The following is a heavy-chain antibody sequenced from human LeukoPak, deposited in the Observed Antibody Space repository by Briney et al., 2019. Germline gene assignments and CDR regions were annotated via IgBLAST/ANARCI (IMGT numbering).Heavy chain of an antibody. V-gene: IGHV1-2*02. CDR2: INPNSGGT. CDR1: GYTFTGYY. CDR3: ARDRGAVAATNFDY. Sequence: ASVKVSCKASGYTFTGYYMHWVRQAPGQGLEWMGWINPNSGGTNYAQKFQGRVTMTRDTSISTAYMELSRLRSEDTAVYYCARDRGAVAATNFDYWGQGTLVTVSS. D-gene: IGHD2-15*01. J-gene: IGHJ4*02.